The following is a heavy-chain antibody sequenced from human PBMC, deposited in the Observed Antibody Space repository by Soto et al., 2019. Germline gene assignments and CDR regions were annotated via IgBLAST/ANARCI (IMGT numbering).Heavy chain of an antibody. Sequence: PGGSLRLSCAASGFIFDNYAMHWVRQAPGKGLEWVSLINWDGTSTYYADSVKGRFAISRDNSKNSLYLQMNSLRTEDTALYYHAKDAVAGSHHFYGMDVWGQGTTVTVSS. J-gene: IGHJ6*02. CDR3: AKDAVAGSHHFYGMDV. D-gene: IGHD6-19*01. V-gene: IGHV3-43D*04. CDR1: GFIFDNYA. CDR2: INWDGTST.